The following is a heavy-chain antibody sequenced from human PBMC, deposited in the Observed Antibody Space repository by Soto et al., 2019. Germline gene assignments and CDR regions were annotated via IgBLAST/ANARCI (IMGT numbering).Heavy chain of an antibody. D-gene: IGHD2-2*01. CDR1: GYSLSDLS. CDR2: LDAEDGET. CDR3: ATLPRTIERTPAAIWSFDS. Sequence: ASVKVSCKVAGYSLSDLSIHWVRQDPGKGLEWMGGLDAEDGETIYAQKLQGRGTMTEDTSTDTAYMELSSLTSEDTAMYYCATLPRTIERTPAAIWSFDSWGQGTLVTVSS. J-gene: IGHJ4*02. V-gene: IGHV1-24*01.